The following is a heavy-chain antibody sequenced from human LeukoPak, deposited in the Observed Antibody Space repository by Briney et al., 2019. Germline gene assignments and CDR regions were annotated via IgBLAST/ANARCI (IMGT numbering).Heavy chain of an antibody. D-gene: IGHD6-13*01. V-gene: IGHV3-30*04. J-gene: IGHJ3*02. CDR2: ISYDGSNK. Sequence: GGSLRLSCAASGFTFSSYAMHWVRQAPGKGLEWVAVISYDGSNKYYADSVKGRFTISRDNSKNTLYLRMNSLRAEDTAVYYCARSSSWRPSDAFDIWGQGTMVTVSS. CDR1: GFTFSSYA. CDR3: ARSSSWRPSDAFDI.